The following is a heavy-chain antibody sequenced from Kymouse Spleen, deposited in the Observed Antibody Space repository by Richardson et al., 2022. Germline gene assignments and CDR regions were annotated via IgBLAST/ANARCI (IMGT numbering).Heavy chain of an antibody. CDR3: AREGEYSSSRGGYYYYGMDV. D-gene: IGHD6-6*01. Sequence: EVQLVESGGGLVQPGGSLRLSCAASGFTFSSYSMNWVRQAPGKGLEWVSYISSSSSTIYYADSVKGRFTISRDNAKNSLYLQMNSLRDEDTAVYYCAREGEYSSSRGGYYYYGMDVWGQGTTVTVSS. CDR1: GFTFSSYS. CDR2: ISSSSSTI. V-gene: IGHV3-48*02. J-gene: IGHJ6*02.